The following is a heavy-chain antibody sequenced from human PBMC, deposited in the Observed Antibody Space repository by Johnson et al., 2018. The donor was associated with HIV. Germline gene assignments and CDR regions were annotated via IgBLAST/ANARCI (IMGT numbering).Heavy chain of an antibody. CDR3: AREKIRAFDI. CDR1: GFTFDDYA. J-gene: IGHJ3*02. V-gene: IGHV3-30*02. CDR2: IRYDGSNK. Sequence: QVQLVESGGGSVQPGRSLRLSCAASGFTFDDYAMHWVRQAPGKGLAWVAFIRYDGSNKYYADSVQGRFTISRDNSKNTLYLQMNSLRAEDTAVYYCAREKIRAFDIWGQGTMVTVSS.